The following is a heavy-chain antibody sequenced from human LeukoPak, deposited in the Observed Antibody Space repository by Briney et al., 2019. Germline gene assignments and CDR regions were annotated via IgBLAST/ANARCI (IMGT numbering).Heavy chain of an antibody. CDR3: ARHNNIIIVPDWARAFDY. CDR1: GGSVSSTSDF. CDR2: IYFSGNA. Sequence: SETLSLTCDVSGGSVSSTSDFWGWVRQPPGKGLEWIGNIYFSGNAYYNPSLKSRVTISVDTSKNQFSLKLSSVTAADTAVYYCARHNNIIIVPDWARAFDYWGRGTLVTVSS. D-gene: IGHD2-2*01. J-gene: IGHJ4*02. V-gene: IGHV4-39*01.